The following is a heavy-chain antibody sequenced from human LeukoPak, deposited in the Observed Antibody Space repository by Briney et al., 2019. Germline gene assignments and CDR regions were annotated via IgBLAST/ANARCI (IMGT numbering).Heavy chain of an antibody. Sequence: GASVKVSCKASGYTFTGYYMHWVRQAPGQGLEWMGRIIPIFGTANYAQKFQGRVTITTDESTSTAYMELSSLRSEDTAVYYCARDALASGLYYWGQGTPVTVSS. CDR2: IIPIFGTA. V-gene: IGHV1-69*05. CDR1: GYTFTGYY. CDR3: ARDALASGLYY. D-gene: IGHD3-3*02. J-gene: IGHJ4*02.